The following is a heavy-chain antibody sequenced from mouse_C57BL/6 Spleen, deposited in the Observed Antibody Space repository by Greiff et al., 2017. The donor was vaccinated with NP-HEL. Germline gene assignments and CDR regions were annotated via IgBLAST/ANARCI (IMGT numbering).Heavy chain of an antibody. Sequence: EVQLQQSGPELVKPGASVKMSCKASGYTFTDYNMHWVKQSHGKSLEWIGYINPNNGGTSYNQKFKGKATLTVNKSSSTAYMELRSLTSEDSAVYYCARTGTTVVANFDYWGQGTILTVSS. V-gene: IGHV1-22*01. D-gene: IGHD1-1*01. CDR3: ARTGTTVVANFDY. CDR1: GYTFTDYN. CDR2: INPNNGGT. J-gene: IGHJ2*01.